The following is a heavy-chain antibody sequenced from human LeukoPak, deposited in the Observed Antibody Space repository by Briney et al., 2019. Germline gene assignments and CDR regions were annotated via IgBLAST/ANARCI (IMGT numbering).Heavy chain of an antibody. CDR3: ERTTVTRPFDY. V-gene: IGHV1-18*04. J-gene: IGHJ4*02. Sequence: ASVTVSCKASGYTFTSYGISWVRQAPGQGLEWMGWISAYNGNTNYAQKLQGRVTMTTDTSTSTAYMELRSLGSDDTAVYYCERTTVTRPFDYWGQGTLVTVSS. D-gene: IGHD4-17*01. CDR2: ISAYNGNT. CDR1: GYTFTSYG.